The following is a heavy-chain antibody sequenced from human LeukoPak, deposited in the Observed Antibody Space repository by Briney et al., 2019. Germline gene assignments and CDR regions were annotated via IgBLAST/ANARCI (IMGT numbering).Heavy chain of an antibody. V-gene: IGHV3-7*01. J-gene: IGHJ4*02. CDR2: IKQDGSEK. CDR3: AKLTGEQQLVRRYFDY. CDR1: GFTFSSYW. D-gene: IGHD6-13*01. Sequence: GGSLRLSCAASGFTFSSYWMSWVRQAPGKGLEWVANIKQDGSEKYYVDSMKGRFTISRDNAKNSLYLQMNSLRAEDTAVYYCAKLTGEQQLVRRYFDYWGQGTLVTVSS.